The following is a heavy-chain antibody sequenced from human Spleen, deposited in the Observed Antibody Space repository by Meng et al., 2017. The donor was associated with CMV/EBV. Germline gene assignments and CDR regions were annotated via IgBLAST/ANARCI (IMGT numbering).Heavy chain of an antibody. J-gene: IGHJ4*02. V-gene: IGHV4-34*09. CDR1: DGSFSGHY. D-gene: IGHD1-1*01. Sequence: LRLSCGVFDGSFSGHYWTWIRQPPGKGLEWIGHINYSGNTYSTPSLKSRVTISVDTSKNQFSLKLNSVTAADTAVYYCASDGYKSVGGRNLDYWGQGTLVTVSS. CDR2: INYSGNT. CDR3: ASDGYKSVGGRNLDY.